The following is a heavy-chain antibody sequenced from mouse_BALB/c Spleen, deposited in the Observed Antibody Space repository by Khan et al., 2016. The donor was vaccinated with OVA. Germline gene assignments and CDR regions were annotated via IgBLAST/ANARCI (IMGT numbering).Heavy chain of an antibody. CDR1: GFTFRNYG. D-gene: IGHD4-1*01. V-gene: IGHV5-6*01. CDR3: ASHLTGSFAY. CDR2: INSDGSYT. Sequence: EVQRVESGGDLVKPGGSLKLSCAASGFTFRNYGMSWVRQIPDKRLEWVATINSDGSYTYYPDSVKGRFTISRNNAKNNLYLEMSSLKSDDTAMYYCASHLTGSFAYWGQGTLVTVFA. J-gene: IGHJ3*01.